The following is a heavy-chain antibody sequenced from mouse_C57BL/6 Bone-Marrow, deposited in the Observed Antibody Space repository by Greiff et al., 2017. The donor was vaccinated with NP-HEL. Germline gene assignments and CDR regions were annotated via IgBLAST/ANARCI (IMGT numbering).Heavy chain of an antibody. CDR2: INYDGSST. CDR3: AREGGLRRRTYAMDY. D-gene: IGHD2-4*01. CDR1: GFTFSDYY. V-gene: IGHV5-16*01. J-gene: IGHJ4*01. Sequence: EVKLVESEGGLVQPGSSMKLSCTASGFTFSDYYMAWVRQVPEKGLEWVANINYDGSSTYYLDSLKSRFIISSDTAKNILYLQMSSLKSEDTATYYCAREGGLRRRTYAMDYWGQGTSVTVSS.